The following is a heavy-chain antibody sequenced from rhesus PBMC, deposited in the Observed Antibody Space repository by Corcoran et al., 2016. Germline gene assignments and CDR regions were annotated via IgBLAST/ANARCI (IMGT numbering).Heavy chain of an antibody. CDR2: ISGMKESP. J-gene: IGHJ6*01. D-gene: IGHD1-32*01. CDR1: GGSISSNS. CDR3: ARHSWNDLFGLDS. V-gene: IGHV4-173*01. Sequence: LQLQESGPGLVKPSETLSLTCAVSGGSISSNSWTWNRQAPGQVLEWVGRISGMKESPDSNPSRKSRVLIATEPAKNQFSLKLSSVTAADTAVYYCARHSWNDLFGLDSWGQGVVVTVSS.